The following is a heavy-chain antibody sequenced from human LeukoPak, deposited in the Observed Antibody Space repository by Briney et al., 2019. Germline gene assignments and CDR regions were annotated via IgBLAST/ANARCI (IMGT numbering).Heavy chain of an antibody. CDR2: IRSNSDGGTI. V-gene: IGHV3-15*07. CDR3: ATDFYDST. J-gene: IGHJ5*02. Sequence: GGSLRLSGATSGFTFSNAWMNWVRKAPGKGLEWVGRIRSNSDGGTIDYAAPVKGRFTLSRDDSKTTLYLQMNSLQTEDTAVYYCATDFYDSTWGQGTLVTVSS. CDR1: GFTFSNAW. D-gene: IGHD3-22*01.